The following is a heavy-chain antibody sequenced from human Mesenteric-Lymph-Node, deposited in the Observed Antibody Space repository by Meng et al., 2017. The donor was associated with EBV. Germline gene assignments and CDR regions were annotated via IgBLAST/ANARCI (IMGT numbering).Heavy chain of an antibody. Sequence: QALLQQPGPGLVQPSGPLSLPCAFSGCPISSIRWLSWLRQPPGKALEWIGEIYHSGSTNYNPSLKTRVTISVDKSKNQFSLNLRSVTAADTAVYYCSRMGQWLPIDYCGQGTLVTVSS. V-gene: IGHV4-4*02. D-gene: IGHD5-12*01. CDR2: IYHSGST. CDR1: GCPISSIRW. CDR3: SRMGQWLPIDY. J-gene: IGHJ4*02.